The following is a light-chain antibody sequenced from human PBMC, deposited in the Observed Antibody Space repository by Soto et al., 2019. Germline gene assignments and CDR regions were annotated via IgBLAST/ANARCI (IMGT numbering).Light chain of an antibody. J-gene: IGLJ2*01. CDR3: SSYAGSNNLV. V-gene: IGLV2-8*01. Sequence: QSVLTQPPSASGYPGQSVTISCTGTSSDDGGYNYVSWYQQHPGKAPKLMIYEVSKRPSGVPDRFSGSKSGNTASLTVSGLQAEDEADYYCSSYAGSNNLVFGGGTKLTVL. CDR1: SSDDGGYNY. CDR2: EVS.